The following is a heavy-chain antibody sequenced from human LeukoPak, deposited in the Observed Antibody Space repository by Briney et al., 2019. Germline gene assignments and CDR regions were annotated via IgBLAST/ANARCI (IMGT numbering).Heavy chain of an antibody. J-gene: IGHJ4*02. D-gene: IGHD3-16*02. CDR2: ISGSGDNT. Sequence: LPGGSLRLSCAASGFTVNSYAMSWVRQGPGKGLEWVSTISGSGDNTYYADSVRDRFTISRDNSKNTLYLQMDSLRAKDTAVYYCTKDHSEYVWGSYRRDDYWGQGTLVTVSS. CDR1: GFTVNSYA. V-gene: IGHV3-23*01. CDR3: TKDHSEYVWGSYRRDDY.